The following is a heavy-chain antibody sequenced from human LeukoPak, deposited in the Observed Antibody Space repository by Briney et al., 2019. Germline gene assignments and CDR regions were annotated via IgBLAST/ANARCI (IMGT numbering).Heavy chain of an antibody. CDR3: ARCTTGRTFGSLREIKRSREIDY. CDR1: GFTFSSYG. Sequence: GGSLRLSCAASGFTFSSYGMSWVRQAPGKGLEWVSAISGSGGSTYYADSVKGRFTISRDNAKNSLYLQMNSLRVEDTAVYYCARCTTGRTFGSLREIKRSREIDYWGQGTLVTVSS. CDR2: ISGSGGST. J-gene: IGHJ4*02. D-gene: IGHD1-1*01. V-gene: IGHV3-23*01.